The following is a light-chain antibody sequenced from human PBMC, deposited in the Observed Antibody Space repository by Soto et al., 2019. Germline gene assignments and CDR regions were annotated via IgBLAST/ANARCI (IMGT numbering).Light chain of an antibody. CDR3: QQFDSSRT. CDR1: QSVSSSY. V-gene: IGKV3-20*01. CDR2: GAS. Sequence: EIVLTQSPGTLSLSPGERATLSCRASQSVSSSYLAWYQQKPGQAPRLLIYGASGRATGIPDRFSGSGSGTDFTLTISRLEPEDFAVYYCQQFDSSRTFGGGTKVEIK. J-gene: IGKJ4*01.